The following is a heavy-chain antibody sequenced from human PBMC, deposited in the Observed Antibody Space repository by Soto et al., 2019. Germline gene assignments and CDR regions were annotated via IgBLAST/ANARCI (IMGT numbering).Heavy chain of an antibody. Sequence: SATLSLTCTVSGGSISGGVYYWSWIRQPPGKGLEWIGYIYDSGSTYYNPSLKSRVTISVDTSKNQFSLRLSSVTAADTAVYYCAREIIPLTTDWYFDLWGRGTLVTVSS. V-gene: IGHV4-30-4*01. CDR3: AREIIPLTTDWYFDL. CDR2: IYDSGST. D-gene: IGHD4-17*01. J-gene: IGHJ2*01. CDR1: GGSISGGVYY.